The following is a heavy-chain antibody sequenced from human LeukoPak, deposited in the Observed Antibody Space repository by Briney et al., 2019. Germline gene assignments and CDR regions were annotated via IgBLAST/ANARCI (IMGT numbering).Heavy chain of an antibody. D-gene: IGHD3-10*01. CDR2: IYCSGST. CDR3: ARAGGFTMIRGAVNNWFDP. J-gene: IGHJ5*02. CDR1: GGSISSSSYY. Sequence: SETLSLTCTVSGGSISSSSYYWGWLRQPPGKGLEWIGSIYCSGSTYYNPSLKSRVTISVDTSKNQFSLKLSSVTAADTAVYYCARAGGFTMIRGAVNNWFDPWGQGTLVTVSS. V-gene: IGHV4-39*07.